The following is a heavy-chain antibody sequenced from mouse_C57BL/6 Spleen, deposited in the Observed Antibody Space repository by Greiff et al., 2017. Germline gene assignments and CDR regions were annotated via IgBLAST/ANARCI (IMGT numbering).Heavy chain of an antibody. CDR1: DYN. CDR2: INPNYGTT. J-gene: IGHJ4*01. CDR3: ARGTTVVASDYYAMDY. D-gene: IGHD1-1*01. V-gene: IGHV1-39*01. Sequence: DYNMNWVKQSNGKSLEWIGVINPNYGTTSYNQKFKGKATLTVDQSSSTAYMQLNSLTSEDSAVYYCARGTTVVASDYYAMDYWGQGTSVTVSS.